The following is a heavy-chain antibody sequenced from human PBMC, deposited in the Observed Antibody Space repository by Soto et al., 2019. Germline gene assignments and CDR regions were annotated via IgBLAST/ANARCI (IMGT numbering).Heavy chain of an antibody. V-gene: IGHV3-21*04. J-gene: IGHJ4*02. CDR3: ARVAY. CDR2: ISSASSET. Sequence: PGGSLRLSGEASGFTFSRFSVNWVRQVPGKGLEWVASISSASSETWYADSVKGRFIISRDNAQNSLFLQMNTLRPEDSAIYYCARVAYWGPGTQVTVSS. CDR1: GFTFSRFS.